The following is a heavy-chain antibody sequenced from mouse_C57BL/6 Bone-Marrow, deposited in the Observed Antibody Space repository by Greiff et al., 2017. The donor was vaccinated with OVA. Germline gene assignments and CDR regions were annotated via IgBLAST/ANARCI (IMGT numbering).Heavy chain of an antibody. V-gene: IGHV5-12*01. CDR1: GFTFSDYY. CDR2: ISNGGGST. CDR3: ARPSELDWYFDV. D-gene: IGHD4-1*01. J-gene: IGHJ1*03. Sequence: EVKLMESGGGLVQPGGSLKLSCAASGFTFSDYYMYWVRQTPEKRLEWVAYISNGGGSTYYPDTVKGRFTISRDNAKNTLYLQMSRLKSEDTAMYYCARPSELDWYFDVWGTGTTVTVSS.